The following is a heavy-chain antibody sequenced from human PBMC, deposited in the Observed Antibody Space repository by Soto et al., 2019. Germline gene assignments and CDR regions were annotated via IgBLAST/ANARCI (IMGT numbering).Heavy chain of an antibody. CDR1: GGSFSGYY. CDR2: INHSGST. CDR3: ASRIAAGPTDNWFDP. D-gene: IGHD6-13*01. J-gene: IGHJ5*02. V-gene: IGHV4-34*01. Sequence: SETLSLTCAVYGGSFSGYYWSWIRQPPGKGLEWIGEINHSGSTNYNPSLKSRFTISVDTSKNQFSLKLSSVTAADTAVYYCASRIAAGPTDNWFDPWGQGTLVTVSS.